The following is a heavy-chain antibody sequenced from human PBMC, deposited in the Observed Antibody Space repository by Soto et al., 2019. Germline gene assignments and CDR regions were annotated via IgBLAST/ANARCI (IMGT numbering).Heavy chain of an antibody. CDR3: ARDCSGGSCYPGMDV. Sequence: GGSLRLSCAASGFTFSSYAMSWVRQAPGKGLEWVSAISGSGGSTYYADSVKGRFTISRDNAKNSVYLQINSLRAEDTAVYFCARDCSGGSCYPGMDVWGQGTTVTVSS. J-gene: IGHJ6*02. V-gene: IGHV3-23*01. D-gene: IGHD2-15*01. CDR2: ISGSGGST. CDR1: GFTFSSYA.